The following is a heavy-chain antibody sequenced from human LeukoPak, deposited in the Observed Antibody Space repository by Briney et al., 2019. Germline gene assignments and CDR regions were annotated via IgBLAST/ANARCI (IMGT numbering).Heavy chain of an antibody. D-gene: IGHD2-2*02. V-gene: IGHV1-18*01. CDR2: ISGYNGNT. CDR3: ARDHSCSRSSCYTWFDP. J-gene: IGHJ5*02. Sequence: ASVKVSCKASGYTFTSYGISWVRQAPGQGLEWMGWISGYNGNTKYAQKFQGRVTMTTDTSTSTAYMELRSLRSDDTAVYYCARDHSCSRSSCYTWFDPWGQGSLVTVSS. CDR1: GYTFTSYG.